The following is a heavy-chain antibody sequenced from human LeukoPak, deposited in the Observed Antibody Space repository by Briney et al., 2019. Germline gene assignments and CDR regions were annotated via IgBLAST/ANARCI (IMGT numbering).Heavy chain of an antibody. Sequence: SQTLSLTCAVSGGSISSGGYSWSWIRQPPGKGLEWIGYIYHSGSTYYNPSLKSRVTISVDRSKSQFSLKLSSVTAADTAVYYCARGFEDYFDYWGQGTLVTVSS. D-gene: IGHD3-9*01. CDR3: ARGFEDYFDY. CDR1: GGSISSGGYS. V-gene: IGHV4-30-2*01. CDR2: IYHSGST. J-gene: IGHJ4*02.